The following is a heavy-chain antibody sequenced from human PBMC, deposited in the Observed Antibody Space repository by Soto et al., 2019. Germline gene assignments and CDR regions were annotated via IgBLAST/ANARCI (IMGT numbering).Heavy chain of an antibody. J-gene: IGHJ4*02. CDR3: VRTSLVVAAETREDS. Sequence: EVQLVESGGGLVQPGGSLRLSCAASGFTFSSYWMHWVRQAPGKGLVWVARINSDGSSTSYADSVKGRFTISRDNDKNTLYMQMTSLRAEDPAVYYCVRTSLVVAAETREDSWGQGTLVNVSS. V-gene: IGHV3-74*01. CDR2: INSDGSST. CDR1: GFTFSSYW. D-gene: IGHD2-15*01.